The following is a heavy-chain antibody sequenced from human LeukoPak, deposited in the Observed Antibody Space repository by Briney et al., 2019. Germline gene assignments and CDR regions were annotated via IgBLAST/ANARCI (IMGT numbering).Heavy chain of an antibody. D-gene: IGHD3-3*01. CDR3: AKDATIFGVVRLGYMDV. CDR2: IRYDGSNK. CDR1: GFTFSSYG. Sequence: GGYLRLSCAASGFTFSSYGMHWVRQAPGKGLEWVAFIRYDGSNKYYADSVKGRFTISRDNSKNTLYLQMNSLRAEDTAVYYCAKDATIFGVVRLGYMDVWGKGTTVTVSS. J-gene: IGHJ6*03. V-gene: IGHV3-30*02.